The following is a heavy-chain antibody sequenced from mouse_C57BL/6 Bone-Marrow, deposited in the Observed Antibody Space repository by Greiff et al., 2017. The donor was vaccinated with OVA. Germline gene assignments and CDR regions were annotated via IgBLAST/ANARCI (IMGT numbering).Heavy chain of an antibody. V-gene: IGHV5-16*01. J-gene: IGHJ1*03. CDR2: INYDGSST. Sequence: EVQRVESEGGLVQPGSSMKLSCTASGFTFSDYYMAWVRQVPEKGLEWVANINYDGSSTYYLDSLKSRFIISRDNAKNILYLQMSSLKSEDTATYYCARDRSYDYSYWYFDVWGTGTTVTVSS. CDR1: GFTFSDYY. CDR3: ARDRSYDYSYWYFDV. D-gene: IGHD2-4*01.